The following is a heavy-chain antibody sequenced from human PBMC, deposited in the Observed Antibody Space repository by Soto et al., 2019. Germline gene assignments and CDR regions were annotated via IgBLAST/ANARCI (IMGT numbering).Heavy chain of an antibody. CDR2: IKQDGSET. J-gene: IGHJ6*02. CDR1: GFTLSSFW. V-gene: IGHV3-7*03. CDR3: ARPPHGMDV. Sequence: EVQLVESGGGLVQPGGSLRLSCAASGFTLSSFWMTWVRQAPGKGLGWVASIKQDGSETYYVDSVKGRFTISRDNPKNTLYLQMNSLRVGDTAVYYCARPPHGMDVWGQGTTVTVSS.